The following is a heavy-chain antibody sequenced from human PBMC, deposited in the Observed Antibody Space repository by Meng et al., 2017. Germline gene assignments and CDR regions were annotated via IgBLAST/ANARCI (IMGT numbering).Heavy chain of an antibody. V-gene: IGHV3-53*04. D-gene: IGHD1-26*01. Sequence: GESLKISCAASGFTVSSNYMSWVRQAPGKGLEWVSVIYSGGSTYYADSVKGRFTISRHNSKNTLYLQMNSLRAEDTAVYYCAKDREKDAGTYFDYWGQGTLVTVSS. J-gene: IGHJ4*02. CDR3: AKDREKDAGTYFDY. CDR2: IYSGGST. CDR1: GFTVSSNY.